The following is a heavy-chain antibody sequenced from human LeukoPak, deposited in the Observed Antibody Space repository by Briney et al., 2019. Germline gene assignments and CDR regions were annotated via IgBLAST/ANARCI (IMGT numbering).Heavy chain of an antibody. CDR2: IYYSGST. V-gene: IGHV4-61*01. Sequence: PSETLSLTCTVSGYSISSGYYWGWIRQPPGKGLEWIGYIYYSGSTNYNPSLKSRVTISVDTSKNQFSLKLSSVTAADTAVYYCARDRTDILTGFHYFDYWGQGTLVTVSS. CDR1: GYSISSGYY. J-gene: IGHJ4*02. D-gene: IGHD3-9*01. CDR3: ARDRTDILTGFHYFDY.